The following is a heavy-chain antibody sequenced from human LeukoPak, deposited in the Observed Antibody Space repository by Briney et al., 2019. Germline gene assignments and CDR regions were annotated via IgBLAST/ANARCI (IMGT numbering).Heavy chain of an antibody. J-gene: IGHJ4*02. CDR1: GYTFTGYY. CDR2: IKLNSGGT. Sequence: GASVKVSCKASGYTFTGYYMHWVRQAPGQGLEWMGWIKLNSGGTNYAKKFQGRVTTTWDTSISTAYLELSRLGSDDKTVSYYASERIGGGFDYWGQGNLVTVSS. V-gene: IGHV1-2*02. CDR3: ASERIGGGFDY.